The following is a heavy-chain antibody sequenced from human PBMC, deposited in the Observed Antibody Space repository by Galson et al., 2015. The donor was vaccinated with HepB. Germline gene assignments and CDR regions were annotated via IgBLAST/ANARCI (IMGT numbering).Heavy chain of an antibody. CDR1: GFSFSSHA. D-gene: IGHD3-10*01. CDR3: AKEGLVWFGDFLEYFDL. CDR2: ISDSGGRT. V-gene: IGHV3-23*01. J-gene: IGHJ2*01. Sequence: SLRLSCAASGFSFSSHAMSWVRQAPGKGLEWVSAISDSGGRTYYADSVKGRFTISRDYSKNTLYLQMNSLRAEDTAVYYCAKEGLVWFGDFLEYFDLWGRGTLVTVSS.